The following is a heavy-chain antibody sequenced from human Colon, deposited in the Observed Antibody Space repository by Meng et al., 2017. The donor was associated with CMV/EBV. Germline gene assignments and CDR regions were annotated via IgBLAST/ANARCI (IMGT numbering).Heavy chain of an antibody. D-gene: IGHD2-2*01. V-gene: IGHV3-74*03. Sequence: GGSLRLSCAASGFTFRSHWMHWVRQVPGKGLVWVSRISTDGSSTMYADSVKGRFTISRDNAKSMVYLQMDSLGGEDTAVYYCARDAGCSASVREVTWFDLWGQGTLVTVSS. CDR2: ISTDGSST. J-gene: IGHJ5*02. CDR3: ARDAGCSASVREVTWFDL. CDR1: GFTFRSHW.